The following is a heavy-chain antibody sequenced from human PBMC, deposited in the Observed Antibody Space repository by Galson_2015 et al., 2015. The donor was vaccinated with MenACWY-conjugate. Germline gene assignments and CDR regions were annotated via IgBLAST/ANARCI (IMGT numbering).Heavy chain of an antibody. J-gene: IGHJ4*02. CDR2: ISTYSGDT. CDR1: GYTFTTYG. CDR3: ARGGSSGWYTDY. V-gene: IGHV1-18*01. D-gene: IGHD6-19*01. Sequence: SVKVSCKAFGYTFTTYGITWVRQAPGQGLEWMGWISTYSGDTNYAQKVQGRVTMTTDTSATTAFMGLRSLRSDDTAVYFCARGGSSGWYTDYWGPGTLVTVSS.